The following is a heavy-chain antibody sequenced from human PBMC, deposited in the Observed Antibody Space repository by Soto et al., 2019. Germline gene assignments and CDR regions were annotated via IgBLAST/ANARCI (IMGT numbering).Heavy chain of an antibody. CDR2: INPSGSST. V-gene: IGHV1-46*01. CDR3: AGLYYDFWSGYLPIGMDV. Sequence: ASVKVSCKASGYTFTSYYMHWVRQAPGQEHKWMRIINPSGSSTSYAQKDQCRVTMTRDPSTSTVYMELSRLRSADTAMYYYAGLYYDFWSGYLPIGMDVWRQGTTFTVSS. CDR1: GYTFTSYY. J-gene: IGHJ6*02. D-gene: IGHD3-3*01.